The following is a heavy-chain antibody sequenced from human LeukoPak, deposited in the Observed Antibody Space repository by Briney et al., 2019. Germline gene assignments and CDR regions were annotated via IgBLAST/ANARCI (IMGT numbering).Heavy chain of an antibody. CDR3: ARGGGVIIRGFDY. Sequence: GGSLRLSCAASGFTFSSYWMHWVRQAPGKGLVWVSRINSDGSSTSYADSVKGRFTISRDNAKNTLYLQMNSLRAEDTAVYYCARGGGVIIRGFDYWGQGTLVTASS. J-gene: IGHJ4*02. D-gene: IGHD3-10*01. V-gene: IGHV3-74*01. CDR2: INSDGSST. CDR1: GFTFSSYW.